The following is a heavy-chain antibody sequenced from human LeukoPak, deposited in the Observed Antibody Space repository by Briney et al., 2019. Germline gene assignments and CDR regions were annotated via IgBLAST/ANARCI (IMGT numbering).Heavy chain of an antibody. CDR3: ARDPEYYDSSGTFDY. CDR1: GFTFSDYY. D-gene: IGHD3-22*01. V-gene: IGHV3-11*01. CDR2: ISSSGSTI. J-gene: IGHJ4*02. Sequence: AGGALRLSCAASGFTFSDYYMSWIRQAPGKGLEWVSYISSSGSTIYYADSVKGRFTISRDNAKHSLYLQMNSLRAEDTAVYYCARDPEYYDSSGTFDYWGQGTLVTVSS.